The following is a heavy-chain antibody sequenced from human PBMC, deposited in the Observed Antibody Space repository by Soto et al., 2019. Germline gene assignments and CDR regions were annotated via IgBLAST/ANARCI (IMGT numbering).Heavy chain of an antibody. CDR2: IIPICGTA. J-gene: IGHJ6*02. V-gene: IGHV1-69*01. CDR1: GGTFSSYA. D-gene: IGHD1-1*01. CDR3: ARAYLLKRSLVSRRYYYYYGMDV. Sequence: QVQLVQSGAEVKKPGSSVKVSCKASGGTFSSYAISWVRQAPGQGLEWMGGIIPICGTANYAQKFQGRVTINADESTSRAYMELSSLTSEDTAVYYCARAYLLKRSLVSRRYYYYYGMDVWGQGTTVTVSS.